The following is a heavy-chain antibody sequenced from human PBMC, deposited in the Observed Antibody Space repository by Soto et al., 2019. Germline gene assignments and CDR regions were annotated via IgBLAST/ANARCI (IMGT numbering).Heavy chain of an antibody. D-gene: IGHD3-22*01. Sequence: ASVKVSCKASGGTFSSYAISWARQAPGQGLEWMGGIIPIFGTANYAQKFQGRVTITADESTSTAYMELSSLRSEDTAVYYCARDSSGYYRVNWFDPWGQGTLVTVSS. CDR3: ARDSSGYYRVNWFDP. CDR1: GGTFSSYA. CDR2: IIPIFGTA. V-gene: IGHV1-69*13. J-gene: IGHJ5*02.